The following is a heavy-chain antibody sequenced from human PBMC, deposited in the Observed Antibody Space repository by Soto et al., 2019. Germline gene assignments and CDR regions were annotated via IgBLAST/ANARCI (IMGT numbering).Heavy chain of an antibody. D-gene: IGHD2-2*01. V-gene: IGHV3-23*01. CDR2: ISGTGVPT. CDR3: AKSFCSSSSCFFLWVDP. CDR1: GFDFSSYA. Sequence: LRLSCAASGFDFSSYAMSWVRQAPGKGLECISLISGTGVPTLYAESVKGRFSVSRDNSKDTLFLEMNNLGVDDTAMYYCAKSFCSSSSCFFLWVDPWGPGTLVTVSS. J-gene: IGHJ5*02.